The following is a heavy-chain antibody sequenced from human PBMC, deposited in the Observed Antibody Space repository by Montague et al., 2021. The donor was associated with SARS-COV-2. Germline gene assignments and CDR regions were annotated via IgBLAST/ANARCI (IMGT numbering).Heavy chain of an antibody. CDR2: IHTSGST. J-gene: IGHJ5*02. V-gene: IGHV4-61*02. CDR1: GGSISSGSYY. D-gene: IGHD6-13*01. CDR3: ATKQQLGSSWFDP. Sequence: TLSLTCSVSGGSISSGSYYWTWIRQPAGKGLEWIGRIHTSGSTNYNPSLKSRVTISADTSKNQFSLKLSSVTAADTAVYYCATKQQLGSSWFDPWGQGTLVTVSS.